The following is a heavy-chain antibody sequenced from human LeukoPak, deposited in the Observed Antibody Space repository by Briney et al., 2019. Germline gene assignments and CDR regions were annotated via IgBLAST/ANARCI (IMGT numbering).Heavy chain of an antibody. Sequence: ASVTVSCKASGYTFTGYYIHWVRQAPGQGLEWMGWINPNSGGTNYAQKFQGRVTMTRDTSINTAYMELSRLRSDDTAVYYCARRVAVARRDAFDIWGQGTMVTVSS. D-gene: IGHD6-19*01. CDR1: GYTFTGYY. CDR3: ARRVAVARRDAFDI. CDR2: INPNSGGT. J-gene: IGHJ3*02. V-gene: IGHV1-2*02.